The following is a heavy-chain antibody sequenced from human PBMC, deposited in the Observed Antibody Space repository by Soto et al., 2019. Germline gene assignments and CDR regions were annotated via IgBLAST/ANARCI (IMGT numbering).Heavy chain of an antibody. CDR1: GYSFTSFY. CDR3: TRVSGYENAFDI. V-gene: IGHV1-46*03. Sequence: QVQLVQSGAEVKKPGASVKVSCKASGYSFTSFYMHWVRQDPGQGLEWMGIINPSGGSTSYAQKFQGRVTMTRDTSPSTVYMELSSLRSEDTAVYYCTRVSGYENAFDIWGQGTMVTVSS. J-gene: IGHJ3*02. D-gene: IGHD5-18*01. CDR2: INPSGGST.